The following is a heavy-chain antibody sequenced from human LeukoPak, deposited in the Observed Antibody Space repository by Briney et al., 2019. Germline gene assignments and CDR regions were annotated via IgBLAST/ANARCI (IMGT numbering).Heavy chain of an antibody. CDR1: GGSISSSSYY. D-gene: IGHD3-9*01. Sequence: PSETLSLTCTVSGGSISSSSYYWGWIRQPPGKGLEWIGSIYYSGSTYYNPSLKSRVTISVDTSKNQFSLKLSSVTAADTAVYYCASVLRYFDWLRGAYYYYYMDVWGKGTTVTTSS. V-gene: IGHV4-39*01. J-gene: IGHJ6*03. CDR2: IYYSGST. CDR3: ASVLRYFDWLRGAYYYYYMDV.